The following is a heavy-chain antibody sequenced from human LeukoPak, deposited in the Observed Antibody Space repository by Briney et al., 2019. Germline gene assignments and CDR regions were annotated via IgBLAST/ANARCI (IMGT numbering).Heavy chain of an antibody. D-gene: IGHD2-2*01. V-gene: IGHV1-46*01. CDR1: GYTFTSYY. CDR2: INPSGSST. J-gene: IGHJ4*02. CDR3: ARGYCYNSNCYGNFDF. Sequence: ASVKVSCKASGYTFTSYYLHWVRQAPGQGLEWMGLINPSGSSTSNTQKFQGRVTMTRDTSTSTVYMELSSLRSEDTAVHYCARGYCYNSNCYGNFDFWGQGTLVTVSS.